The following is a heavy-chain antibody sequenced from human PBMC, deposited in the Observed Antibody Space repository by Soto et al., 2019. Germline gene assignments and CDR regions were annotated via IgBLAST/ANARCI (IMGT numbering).Heavy chain of an antibody. V-gene: IGHV5-10-1*01. CDR3: ARQIYDSDTGPNFQYSFDS. CDR1: GYSFAGYW. J-gene: IGHJ4*02. Sequence: PGESLKISCKGSGYSFAGYWITWVRQKPGKGLEWMGRIDPSDSQTYYSPSFRGHVTISVTKSITTVFLQWSSLRASDTAMYYCARQIYDSDTGPNFQYSFDSWGQGTPVNVSS. CDR2: IDPSDSQT. D-gene: IGHD3-22*01.